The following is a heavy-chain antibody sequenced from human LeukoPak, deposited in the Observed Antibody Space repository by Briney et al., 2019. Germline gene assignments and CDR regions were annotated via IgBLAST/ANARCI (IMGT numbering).Heavy chain of an antibody. CDR1: GFTFGDYA. V-gene: IGHV3-49*04. J-gene: IGHJ5*02. CDR3: PRDPGYCSSTTCYDWFDP. Sequence: PGRSLRLSCTASGFTFGDYAMSWVRQPPGTGLEWVGFIRGKAYGGTTEYAASVKGRFSISRDDSKSIAYLQMNSLKTEDTAVYYCPRDPGYCSSTTCYDWFDPWGQGTLVTVSS. CDR2: IRGKAYGGTT. D-gene: IGHD2-2*01.